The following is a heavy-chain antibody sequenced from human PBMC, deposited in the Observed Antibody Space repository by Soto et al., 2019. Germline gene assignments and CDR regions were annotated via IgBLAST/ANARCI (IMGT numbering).Heavy chain of an antibody. Sequence: SETLSLTCTVSGGSISGYFWSWIRQPPGKGLECIDYLSDSGSTDYTPSLNSRVTISVDTSKNQFSLQLSSVTAADTAVYYCARKEYGDGLDVWGQGTTVTVSS. CDR3: ARKEYGDGLDV. CDR2: LSDSGST. V-gene: IGHV4-59*01. CDR1: GGSISGYF. J-gene: IGHJ6*02. D-gene: IGHD6-6*01.